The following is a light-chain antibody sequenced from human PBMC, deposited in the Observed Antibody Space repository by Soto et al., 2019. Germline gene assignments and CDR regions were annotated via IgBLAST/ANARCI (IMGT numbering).Light chain of an antibody. Sequence: DIVMTQSPDSLAVSLVERATINCKSSQSVLYSSNNKNYLVWYQQKPGQPPKLLIYCASTRESGFPDRFSGSGSGTDFTLTISSLQAEDVAVYYCQQHYSDPLTFGGGTKVEIK. V-gene: IGKV4-1*01. CDR2: CAS. J-gene: IGKJ4*01. CDR1: QSVLYSSNNKNY. CDR3: QQHYSDPLT.